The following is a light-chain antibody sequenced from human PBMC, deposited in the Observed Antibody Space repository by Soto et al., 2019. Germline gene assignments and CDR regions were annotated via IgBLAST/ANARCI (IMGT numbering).Light chain of an antibody. Sequence: QYALNQPASVTGYPGQSITISSSRTSSYIGIYNHVAWYQQFPGKSPKLMIYAVSDRPPGVSDRFSGSKSDNTASLTISGLQADDEADYYCSSYTSISTYVFGTGTKVNVL. V-gene: IGLV2-14*03. CDR1: SSYIGIYNH. CDR2: AVS. CDR3: SSYTSISTYV. J-gene: IGLJ1*01.